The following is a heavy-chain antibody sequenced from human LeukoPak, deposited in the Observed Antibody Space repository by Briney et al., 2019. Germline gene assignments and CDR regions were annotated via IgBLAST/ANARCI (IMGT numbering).Heavy chain of an antibody. Sequence: GGSLRLSCAAAGFTLISYEMNWVRQAPGEGLWRVSYISSSVSTIYYADSVKGRFTISRDNAKNSLYLQMNSLRAEDTAVYYCARELRDCRGGSYYSDFDYWGQGTLVTVSS. J-gene: IGHJ4*02. V-gene: IGHV3-48*03. CDR3: ARELRDCRGGSYYSDFDY. CDR1: GFTLISYE. CDR2: ISSSVSTI. D-gene: IGHD2-15*01.